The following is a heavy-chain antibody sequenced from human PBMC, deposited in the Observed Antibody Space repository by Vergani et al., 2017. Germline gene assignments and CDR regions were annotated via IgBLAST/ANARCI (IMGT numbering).Heavy chain of an antibody. V-gene: IGHV1-46*03. D-gene: IGHD3-9*01. CDR2: INPSGGHT. Sequence: QVQVVQSGAEVKKSGASVKVSCKTSGYTFSNYYMHWVRQAPGQGLEWMGIINPSGGHTYYAQKFQGRVTMTRDTSTSTVYMELSSLRSEDTAIYYCARGDYDILTSYRYWGQGTLVTVSA. CDR1: GYTFSNYY. CDR3: ARGDYDILTSYRY. J-gene: IGHJ4*02.